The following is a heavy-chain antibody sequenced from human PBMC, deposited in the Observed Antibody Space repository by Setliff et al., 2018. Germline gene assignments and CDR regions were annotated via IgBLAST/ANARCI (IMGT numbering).Heavy chain of an antibody. CDR1: GGSISSGIYY. CDR3: ARTRGSSGWLNWFDP. Sequence: LSLTCTVSGGSISSGIYYWSWIRQPAGKGLEWIGRIYTSGSTNYNPSLKSRVTISVDTSKNQFSLKLSSVTAADTAVYYCARTRGSSGWLNWFDPWGQGTLVTVSS. J-gene: IGHJ5*02. V-gene: IGHV4-61*02. CDR2: IYTSGST. D-gene: IGHD6-19*01.